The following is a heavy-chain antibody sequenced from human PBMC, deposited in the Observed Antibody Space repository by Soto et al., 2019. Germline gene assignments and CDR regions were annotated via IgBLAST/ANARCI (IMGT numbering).Heavy chain of an antibody. Sequence: ASVKVSCKTSGYTFIDYYIHWVRQAPGQGLEWMGWINPNTGVTNIAQTFQGRVTMTRETPIFTAYLEMNRLRSDDTALYYCAIIYYDASPRGMDVWGQGTAVTVSS. CDR3: AIIYYDASPRGMDV. CDR2: INPNTGVT. CDR1: GYTFIDYY. D-gene: IGHD3-3*01. V-gene: IGHV1-2*02. J-gene: IGHJ6*02.